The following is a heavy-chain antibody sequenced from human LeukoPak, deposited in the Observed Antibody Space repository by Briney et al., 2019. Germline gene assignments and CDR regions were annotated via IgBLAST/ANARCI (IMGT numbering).Heavy chain of an antibody. CDR1: GGSISSYY. CDR3: ARDTVTLIVNRAFDI. V-gene: IGHV4-59*01. CDR2: IYYSGST. J-gene: IGHJ3*02. D-gene: IGHD3-22*01. Sequence: SETLSLTCTVSGGSISSYYWSWIRQPPGKGLEWIGYIYYSGSTKYNPSLKSRVTISVDASKTQFSLRLSSVTAADTALYYCARDTVTLIVNRAFDIWGQGTMVTVSS.